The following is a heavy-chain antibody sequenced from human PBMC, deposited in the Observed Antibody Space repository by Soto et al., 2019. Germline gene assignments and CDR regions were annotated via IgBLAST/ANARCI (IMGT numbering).Heavy chain of an antibody. CDR1: GGTFSSYA. D-gene: IGHD3-3*01. J-gene: IGHJ4*02. CDR3: AREERILRFLEWLLYFDY. V-gene: IGHV1-69*13. Sequence: GASVKVSCKASGGTFSSYAISWVRQAPGQGLEWMGGIIPIFGTANYAQKFQGRVTITADESTSTAYMELSSLRSEDTAVYYCAREERILRFLEWLLYFDYWGQGTLVTVSS. CDR2: IIPIFGTA.